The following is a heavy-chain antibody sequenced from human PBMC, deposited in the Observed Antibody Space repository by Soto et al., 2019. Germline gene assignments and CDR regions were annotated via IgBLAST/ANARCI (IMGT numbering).Heavy chain of an antibody. J-gene: IGHJ6*02. CDR2: TYYRSKWYN. CDR1: GDSVSSNSAA. CDR3: ARGEAVAGTVSSYYYYYGMDV. Sequence: SPTLSLTCAISGDSVSSNSAAWNWIRQSPSRGLEWLGRTYYRSKWYNDYAVSVKSRITINPDTSKNQFSLQLNSVTPEDTAVYYCARGEAVAGTVSSYYYYYGMDVWGQGTTVTVSS. V-gene: IGHV6-1*01. D-gene: IGHD6-19*01.